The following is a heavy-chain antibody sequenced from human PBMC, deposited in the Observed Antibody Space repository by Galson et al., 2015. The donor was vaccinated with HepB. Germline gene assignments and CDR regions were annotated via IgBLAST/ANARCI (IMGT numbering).Heavy chain of an antibody. D-gene: IGHD2-2*02. CDR3: AREYIVVVPAAISYYYGMDV. J-gene: IGHJ6*02. CDR1: GYTFTSYG. V-gene: IGHV1-18*01. Sequence: SVKVSCKASGYTFTSYGISWVRQAPGQGLEWMGWISAYNGNTNYAQKLQGRVTMTTDTSTSTAYMELRSLRSDDTAVYYCAREYIVVVPAAISYYYGMDVWGQGTTVTVSS. CDR2: ISAYNGNT.